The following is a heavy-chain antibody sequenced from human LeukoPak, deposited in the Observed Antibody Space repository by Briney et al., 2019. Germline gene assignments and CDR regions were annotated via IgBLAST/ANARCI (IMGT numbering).Heavy chain of an antibody. J-gene: IGHJ4*02. CDR1: GGSINAFY. CDR2: IDYSGST. Sequence: SETLSLTCTVSGGSINAFYWSWIRQPPGKGLEWIGYIDYSGSTNYNPSLKRRLTISAATSNNQFTLKLRSVTAADTAVYYCARHYYGSGSFSMLDYGGQGTLVSVSS. CDR3: ARHYYGSGSFSMLDY. V-gene: IGHV4-59*08. D-gene: IGHD3-10*01.